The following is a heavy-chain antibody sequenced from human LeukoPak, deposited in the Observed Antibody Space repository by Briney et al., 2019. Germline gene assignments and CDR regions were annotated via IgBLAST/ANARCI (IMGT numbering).Heavy chain of an antibody. CDR3: AGGLGYSYGDAAFDI. CDR1: SGSISSYY. V-gene: IGHV4-59*01. Sequence: PSETLSLTCTVSSGSISSYYWSWIRQPPGKGLEWIRYIYYRGSTNYNPSLKSRVTISVDTSKNQFSLKLSSVTAADTAVYYCAGGLGYSYGDAAFDIWGQGTMVTVSS. J-gene: IGHJ3*02. D-gene: IGHD5-18*01. CDR2: IYYRGST.